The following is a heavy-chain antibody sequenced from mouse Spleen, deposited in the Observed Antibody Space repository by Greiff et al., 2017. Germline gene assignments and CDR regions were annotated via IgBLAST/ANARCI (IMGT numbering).Heavy chain of an antibody. Sequence: EVQLQQSGPELVKPGASVKMSCKASGYTFTDYNMHWVKQSHGKSLEWIGYINPNNGGTSYNQKFKGKATLTVNKSSSTAYMELRSLTSEDSAVYYCARQRGLRYYAMDYWGQGTSVTVSS. CDR2: INPNNGGT. J-gene: IGHJ4*01. D-gene: IGHD3-1*01. CDR3: ARQRGLRYYAMDY. CDR1: GYTFTDYN. V-gene: IGHV1-22*01.